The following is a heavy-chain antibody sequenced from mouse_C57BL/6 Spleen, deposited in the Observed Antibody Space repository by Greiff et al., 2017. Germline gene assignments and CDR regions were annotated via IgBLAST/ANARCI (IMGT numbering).Heavy chain of an antibody. Sequence: QVQLQQSGPELVKPGASVKISCKASGYAFSSSWMNWVKQRPGKGLEWIGRIYPGDGNTNYNGKFQGKATMTVDKSSSTAYMQRSSLTSEDSAVYFGARSPFITTVVGFDYWGQGTTLTVSS. D-gene: IGHD1-1*01. CDR2: IYPGDGNT. J-gene: IGHJ2*01. CDR3: ARSPFITTVVGFDY. V-gene: IGHV1-82*01. CDR1: GYAFSSSW.